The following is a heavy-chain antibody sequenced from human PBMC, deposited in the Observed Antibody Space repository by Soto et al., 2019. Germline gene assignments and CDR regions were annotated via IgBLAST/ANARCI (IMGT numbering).Heavy chain of an antibody. CDR2: MNPNSGNT. V-gene: IGHV1-8*01. J-gene: IGHJ4*02. CDR1: GYTFTSYD. CDR3: ARERTGTRGGDY. D-gene: IGHD1-1*01. Sequence: GASVKVSCKASGYTFTSYDINWVRQATGQGLEWMGWMNPNSGNTGYAQKFQGRVTMTMNTSISTAYMELSSLRSEDTAVYYCARERTGTRGGDYWGQGTPVTVSS.